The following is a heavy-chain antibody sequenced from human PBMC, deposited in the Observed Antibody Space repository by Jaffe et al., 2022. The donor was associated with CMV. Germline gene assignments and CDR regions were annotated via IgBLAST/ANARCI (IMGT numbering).Heavy chain of an antibody. J-gene: IGHJ5*02. D-gene: IGHD1-26*01. CDR2: IFNAGGT. CDR3: VRVGEGWFDP. V-gene: IGHV3-53*01. Sequence: EVQVAESGGDLIHPGGSLRLSCAASGFTISNHYMTWVRQAPGKGLQWVSVIFNAGGTRYADSVKGRFTISRDTSTNTVFLQMNNLRAEDTAIYYCVRVGEGWFDPWGQGTLVTVSS. CDR1: GFTISNHY.